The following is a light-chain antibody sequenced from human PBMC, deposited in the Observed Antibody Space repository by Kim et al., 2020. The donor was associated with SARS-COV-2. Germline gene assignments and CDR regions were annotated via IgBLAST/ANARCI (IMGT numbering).Light chain of an antibody. CDR1: SGSIASNH. J-gene: IGLJ3*02. V-gene: IGLV6-57*01. CDR3: QSYDSSNQGV. Sequence: KTGTISCTRSSGSIASNHVQWYQQRPASSPTTVIYEDNQRPSGAPDRFSGSIDSSSNSASLTISGLKTEDEADYYCQSYDSSNQGVFGGGTQLTVL. CDR2: EDN.